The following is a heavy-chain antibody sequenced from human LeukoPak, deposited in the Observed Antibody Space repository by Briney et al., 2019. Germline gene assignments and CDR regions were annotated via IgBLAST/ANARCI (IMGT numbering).Heavy chain of an antibody. CDR3: ARDPQHSWFDP. Sequence: QPGGSLRLSCAASGFSFSSNPMSWVRQAPGKGLEWVSYISSSSSVIQYADSVKGRFTISRDNAKNPLYLQMNSLRDEDTAVYYCARDPQHSWFDPWGQGTLVTVSS. V-gene: IGHV3-48*02. CDR2: ISSSSSVI. J-gene: IGHJ5*02. CDR1: GFSFSSNP.